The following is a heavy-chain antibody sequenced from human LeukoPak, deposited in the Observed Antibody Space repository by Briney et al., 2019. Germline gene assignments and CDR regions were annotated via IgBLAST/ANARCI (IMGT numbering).Heavy chain of an antibody. D-gene: IGHD3-10*01. J-gene: IGHJ5*02. CDR3: ATNILVRDIINWFDP. Sequence: ASVKVSCKASGYSFADYYMHWVRQAPGQGLEWMGWIKPDSGGTRSAQKFQGRVTMTRDTSISTAYMELSSLRYDDTAVYYCATNILVRDIINWFDPWGQGTLVTVSS. CDR2: IKPDSGGT. CDR1: GYSFADYY. V-gene: IGHV1-2*02.